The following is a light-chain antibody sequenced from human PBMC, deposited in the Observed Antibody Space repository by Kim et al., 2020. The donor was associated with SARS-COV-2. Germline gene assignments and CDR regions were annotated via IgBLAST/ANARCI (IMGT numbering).Light chain of an antibody. CDR3: QQYYSTPIT. V-gene: IGKV1-NL1*01. CDR1: QGISNS. CDR2: AAS. Sequence: AAVGDRVTITCRASQGISNSLAWYQQKPGKAPKLLLYAASRLESGVPSRFSGSGSGTDYTLTISSLQPEDFATYYCQQYYSTPITFGQGTRLEIK. J-gene: IGKJ5*01.